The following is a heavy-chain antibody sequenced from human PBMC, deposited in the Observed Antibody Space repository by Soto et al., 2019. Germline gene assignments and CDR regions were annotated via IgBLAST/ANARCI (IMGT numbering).Heavy chain of an antibody. V-gene: IGHV3-30*18. Sequence: GQLVESGGGVVQPGTSLRLSCEASGFIFSRYGMHWVRQAPGKGLEWVAVISYDGSNKYYAESVKGRFIISRDKFENTLYMQMNSLRAEDTAVYYCAKDLGSGKPYYYYAMDVWGQGTTVTVSS. CDR3: AKDLGSGKPYYYYAMDV. CDR2: ISYDGSNK. D-gene: IGHD3-10*01. CDR1: GFIFSRYG. J-gene: IGHJ6*02.